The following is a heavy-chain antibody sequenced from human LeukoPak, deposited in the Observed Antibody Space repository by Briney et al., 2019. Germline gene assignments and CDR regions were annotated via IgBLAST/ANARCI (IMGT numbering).Heavy chain of an antibody. CDR2: ISYEGSNK. V-gene: IGHV3-30*18. CDR3: ANCVRGYSYGYRGMDV. CDR1: GFTFSSYG. Sequence: PGGSLRLSCAASGFTFSSYGIHWVRQAPGKGLEWVAVISYEGSNKHYADSVKGRFTISRDNSKNTLYLQMNSLRAEDTAVYYCANCVRGYSYGYRGMDVWGQGTTVTVSS. J-gene: IGHJ6*02. D-gene: IGHD5-18*01.